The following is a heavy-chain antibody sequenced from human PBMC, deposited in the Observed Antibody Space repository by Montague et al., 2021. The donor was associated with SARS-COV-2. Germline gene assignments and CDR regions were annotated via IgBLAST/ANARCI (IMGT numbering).Heavy chain of an antibody. V-gene: IGHV4-59*11. CDR2: VYYGGST. CDR1: GASINSHY. Sequence: SETLSLTCTVSGASINSHYWSWIRQSPGQGLEWIGYVYYGGSTKYNPSRRCGVTISVETSKNQFYLKLTSVTAADAAVYYCARANLVTFGGVIDLFEHWGQGSLVTVSS. CDR3: ARANLVTFGGVIDLFEH. J-gene: IGHJ4*02. D-gene: IGHD3-16*02.